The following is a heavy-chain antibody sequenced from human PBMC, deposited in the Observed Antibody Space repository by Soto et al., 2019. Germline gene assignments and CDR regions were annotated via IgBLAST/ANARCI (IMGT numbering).Heavy chain of an antibody. D-gene: IGHD3-9*01. J-gene: IGHJ6*03. Sequence: GGSLRLSCAASGFTFSSYAMSWVRQAPGKGLEWVSAISGSGGSTYYADSVKGRFTISRDNSKNTLYLQMNSLRAEDTAVYYCAKGRGLVIITPMDVWGKGTTVTVSS. CDR1: GFTFSSYA. CDR3: AKGRGLVIITPMDV. CDR2: ISGSGGST. V-gene: IGHV3-23*01.